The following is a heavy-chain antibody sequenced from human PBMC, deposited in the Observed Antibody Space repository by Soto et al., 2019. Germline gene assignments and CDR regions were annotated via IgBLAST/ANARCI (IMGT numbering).Heavy chain of an antibody. Sequence: SETLSLTCTVSGGSVSSGSYYWSWIRQPPGKGLEWIGYIYYSGSTNYNPSLKSRVTISVDTSKNQFSLKLSSVTAADTAVYYCARAPYPYDFWSGYYYYYGMDVWGQGTTVTVSS. CDR2: IYYSGST. CDR3: ARAPYPYDFWSGYYYYYGMDV. J-gene: IGHJ6*02. D-gene: IGHD3-3*01. V-gene: IGHV4-61*01. CDR1: GGSVSSGSYY.